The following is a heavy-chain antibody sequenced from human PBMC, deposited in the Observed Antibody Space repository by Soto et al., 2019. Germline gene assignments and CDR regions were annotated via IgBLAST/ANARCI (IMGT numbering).Heavy chain of an antibody. CDR3: ARDPTYYDILTGYSLGDGMDV. Sequence: PSETLSLTCTVSGGSISSGCYYWSWIRQHPGKGLEWIGYIYYSGSTYYNPSLKSRVTISVDTSKNQFSLKLSSVTAADTALYYCARDPTYYDILTGYSLGDGMDVWGQGTTVTVSS. CDR2: IYYSGST. J-gene: IGHJ6*02. D-gene: IGHD3-9*01. V-gene: IGHV4-31*03. CDR1: GGSISSGCYY.